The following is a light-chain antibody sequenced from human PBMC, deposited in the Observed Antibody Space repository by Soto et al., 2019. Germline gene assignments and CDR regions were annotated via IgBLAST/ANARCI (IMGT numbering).Light chain of an antibody. CDR1: QSVSSN. Sequence: EIVMTQSPATLSVSPGERATLSCRASQSVSSNLAWYQQKPGQAPRLLIYGASTRATGIPARFSGSGSGTEFSLTISSRLSEDFAVYYCQQYNNWPLTFGQGTRLEIK. CDR2: GAS. V-gene: IGKV3-15*01. CDR3: QQYNNWPLT. J-gene: IGKJ5*01.